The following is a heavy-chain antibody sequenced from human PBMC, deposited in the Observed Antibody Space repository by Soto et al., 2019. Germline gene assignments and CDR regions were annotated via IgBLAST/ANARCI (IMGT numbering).Heavy chain of an antibody. CDR3: AKGGSYKVSPHYGMDV. D-gene: IGHD1-26*01. CDR1: GFTFSSYA. V-gene: IGHV3-23*01. CDR2: ISGSGGST. J-gene: IGHJ6*02. Sequence: EVQLLESGGGLVQPGGSLRLSCAASGFTFSSYAMSWVRQAPGKGLEWVSAISGSGGSTYYADSVKGRFTISRDNSKNTLFLQMNSLRAEDTAVYYCAKGGSYKVSPHYGMDVWGQGTTVTVSS.